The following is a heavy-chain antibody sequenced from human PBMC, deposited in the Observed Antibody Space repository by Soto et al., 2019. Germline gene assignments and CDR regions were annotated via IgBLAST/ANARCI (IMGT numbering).Heavy chain of an antibody. CDR1: GGTFSSYA. CDR2: IIPIFGTA. D-gene: IGHD2-2*01. J-gene: IGHJ6*02. V-gene: IGHV1-69*13. CDR3: ARDPYIVVVPAAIPGGGRGRGYYYYGMDV. Sequence: ASVKVSCKASGGTFSSYAISWVRQAPGQGLEWMGGIIPIFGTANYAQKFQGRVTITADESTSTAYMELSSLRSEDTAAYYCARDPYIVVVPAAIPGGGRGRGYYYYGMDVWGQGTTVTVSS.